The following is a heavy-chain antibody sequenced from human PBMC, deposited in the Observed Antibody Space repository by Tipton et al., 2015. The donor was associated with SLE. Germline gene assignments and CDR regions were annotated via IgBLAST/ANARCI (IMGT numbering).Heavy chain of an antibody. Sequence: TLSLTCTVSGFSISSNNYYWTWIRQPAGKGLEWIGHIQTSGSTNYNPSLKSRGTISVDTSKNQFSLKLNSVTAADTAVYYCATNGHGETYEFFTEYLRHWGQGTLVTVSS. CDR3: ATNGHGETYEFFTEYLRH. CDR2: IQTSGST. D-gene: IGHD5-12*01. V-gene: IGHV4-61*09. CDR1: GFSISSNNYY. J-gene: IGHJ1*01.